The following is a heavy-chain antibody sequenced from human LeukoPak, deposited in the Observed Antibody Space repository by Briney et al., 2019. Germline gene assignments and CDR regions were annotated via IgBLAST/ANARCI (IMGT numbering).Heavy chain of an antibody. V-gene: IGHV3-9*01. D-gene: IGHD3-22*01. CDR3: AKDGSSGNAYYLDY. Sequence: GGSLRLSCAASGFTFDDFAIHWVRQAPGKGLEWVSGVSWNSGSIAYADSVKGRLSISRDNAKNFLYLQMNSLRPEDTAVYFCAKDGSSGNAYYLDYWGQGTRVTVSS. CDR2: VSWNSGSI. J-gene: IGHJ4*02. CDR1: GFTFDDFA.